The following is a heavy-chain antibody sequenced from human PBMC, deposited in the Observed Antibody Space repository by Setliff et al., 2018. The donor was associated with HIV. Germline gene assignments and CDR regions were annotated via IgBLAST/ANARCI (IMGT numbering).Heavy chain of an antibody. CDR2: ITGSGDTI. CDR3: AREATPRHSSGWVYFDY. Sequence: PGGSLRLSCAASGFAFDNYCMTWVRQAPGKGPEWVSYITGSGDTIYYADSVKGRFTMSRDNAKDSVYLQMNTLRVEDTAVYYCAREATPRHSSGWVYFDYWGQGMMVTVSS. D-gene: IGHD6-19*01. V-gene: IGHV3-48*04. J-gene: IGHJ4*02. CDR1: GFAFDNYC.